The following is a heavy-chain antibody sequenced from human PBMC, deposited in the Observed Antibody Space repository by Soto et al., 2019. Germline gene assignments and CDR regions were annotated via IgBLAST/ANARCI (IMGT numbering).Heavy chain of an antibody. CDR2: INPNSGGT. D-gene: IGHD4-17*01. J-gene: IGHJ3*02. CDR1: GYTXTGYY. CDR3: ARGGRGYGDDAFDI. V-gene: IGHV1-2*04. Sequence: SXKVSFKASGYTXTGYYMHLVRQAPGQGLEWMGWINPNSGGTNYAQKFRGWVTMNRDTSISTAYMELSRLRSDETAVYYCARGGRGYGDDAFDIWGQGTMVTVS.